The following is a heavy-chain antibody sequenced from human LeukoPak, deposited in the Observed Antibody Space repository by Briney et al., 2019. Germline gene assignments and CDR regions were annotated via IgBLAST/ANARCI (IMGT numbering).Heavy chain of an antibody. CDR1: GGSFSGYY. Sequence: SETLSLTCAVYGGSFSGYYWSWIRQPPGKGLEWIGEINHSGSTNYNPSLKSRVTISVDTSKNQFSLKLSSVTAADTAVYYCARGDDSSVYYYYYGMDVWGQGTTVTVSS. J-gene: IGHJ6*02. CDR3: ARGDDSSVYYYYYGMDV. V-gene: IGHV4-34*01. D-gene: IGHD3-22*01. CDR2: INHSGST.